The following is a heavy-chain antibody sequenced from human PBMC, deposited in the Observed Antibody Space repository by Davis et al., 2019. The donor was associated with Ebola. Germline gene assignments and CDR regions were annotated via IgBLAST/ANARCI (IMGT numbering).Heavy chain of an antibody. CDR3: ARQIVYTGMFDY. V-gene: IGHV3-48*04. CDR2: ISTAGNTI. D-gene: IGHD3-22*01. J-gene: IGHJ4*02. CDR1: GFSFSSCS. Sequence: GGSLRLSCAASGFSFSSCSMNWVRQVPGKGLEWISYISTAGNTIYYADSVKGRFTISRDNAKNSLFLQMNSLRAEDTAVYYCARQIVYTGMFDYWGRGTRVTVSS.